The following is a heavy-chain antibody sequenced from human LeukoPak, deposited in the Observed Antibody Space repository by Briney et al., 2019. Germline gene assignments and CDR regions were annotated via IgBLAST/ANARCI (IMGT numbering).Heavy chain of an antibody. V-gene: IGHV3-30-3*01. D-gene: IGHD6-13*01. Sequence: GGSLRLSCAASGFTFSSYAMHWVRQAPGKGLEWVAVISYDGSNKYYADSVKGRFTISRDNSKNTLYLQMNSLRAEDTAVHYCARPSEDAYSSSWSEPFDYWGQGTLVTVSS. CDR2: ISYDGSNK. CDR3: ARPSEDAYSSSWSEPFDY. J-gene: IGHJ4*02. CDR1: GFTFSSYA.